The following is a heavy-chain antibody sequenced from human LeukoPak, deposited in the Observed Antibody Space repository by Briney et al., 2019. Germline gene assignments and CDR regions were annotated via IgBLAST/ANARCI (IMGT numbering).Heavy chain of an antibody. V-gene: IGHV4-34*01. CDR2: INHSGST. Sequence: QPSETLSLTCAVYGGSFSGYYWSWIRQPPGKGLEWIGEINHSGSTNYNPSLKSRVTISVDTSKNQFSLKMTSVAAADTAIYYCARGIPLLKWFDPWGLGTLVTVSS. CDR3: ARGIPLLKWFDP. CDR1: GGSFSGYY. J-gene: IGHJ5*02. D-gene: IGHD2-21*01.